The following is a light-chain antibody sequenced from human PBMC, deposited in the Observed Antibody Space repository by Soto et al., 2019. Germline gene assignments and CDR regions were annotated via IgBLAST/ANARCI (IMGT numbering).Light chain of an antibody. CDR2: QVS. CDR3: MQGTHGPHT. CDR1: QSLVHNNGNTY. J-gene: IGKJ5*01. V-gene: IGKV2-30*02. Sequence: DIVMTQSPLSLPVTPGEPASISCRSSQSLVHNNGNTYLAWFHQRPGQSPRRLIYQVSNRDSGVPDRFSGSGSGTDFTLKISRVEAEDFGVYHCMQGTHGPHTFGQGTRLEIK.